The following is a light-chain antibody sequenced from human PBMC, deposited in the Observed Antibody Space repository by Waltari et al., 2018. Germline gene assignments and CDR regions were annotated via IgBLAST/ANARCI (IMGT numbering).Light chain of an antibody. CDR2: KDT. CDR3: QLADSTVTYV. Sequence: SHELTQPPSVSVSPGPTARITCSGDTVSKQSVYWYQHKPGQAPVLVIYKDTERPSGIPDRFSGSSSGTSVTLTISGVQAEDEADYYCQLADSTVTYVFGPGTKVIVL. CDR1: TVSKQS. J-gene: IGLJ1*01. V-gene: IGLV3-25*03.